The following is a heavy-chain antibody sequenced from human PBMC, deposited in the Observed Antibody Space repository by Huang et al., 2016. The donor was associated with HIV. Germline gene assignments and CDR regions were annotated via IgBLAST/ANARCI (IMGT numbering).Heavy chain of an antibody. CDR3: AKDPSSPYGDSYFEQ. V-gene: IGHV3-23*01. D-gene: IGHD4-17*01. CDR2: IRGSGHSK. J-gene: IGHJ4*02. Sequence: EVQLLESGGGLVQPGGSLRLSCAASGFTFIDFAMSWVRQAPGKGLEGVSAIRGSGHSKYYADSVKGRFTISRDNSKNTLYLQMNKLRVEDTAVYFCAKDPSSPYGDSYFEQWGQGTLVTVSP. CDR1: GFTFIDFA.